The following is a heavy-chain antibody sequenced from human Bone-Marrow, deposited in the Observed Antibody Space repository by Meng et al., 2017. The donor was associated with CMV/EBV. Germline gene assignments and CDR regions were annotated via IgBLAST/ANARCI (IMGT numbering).Heavy chain of an antibody. CDR1: GFTFSSYA. CDR3: ARVLSSSSWLGGVEYYYYGMDV. J-gene: IGHJ6*02. V-gene: IGHV3-30*04. Sequence: GGSLRLSCAASGFTFSSYAMHWVRQAPGKGLEWVAVISYDGSNKYYADSVKGRFTISRDNSKNTLYLQMNSLRAEDTAVYYCARVLSSSSWLGGVEYYYYGMDVCGQATTATSSS. D-gene: IGHD6-6*01. CDR2: ISYDGSNK.